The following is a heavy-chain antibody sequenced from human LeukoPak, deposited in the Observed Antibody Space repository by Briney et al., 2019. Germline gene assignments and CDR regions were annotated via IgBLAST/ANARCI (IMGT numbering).Heavy chain of an antibody. CDR1: GDSISSGGYY. V-gene: IGHV4-31*03. CDR2: IYYSGIT. Sequence: PSQTLSLTCTVSGDSISSGGYYWTWIRQHPGKGLEWIGNIYYSGITYYNPSLRSRVTISVDTSKNQFSLKLSSVTAAGTAVYYCARASDYGANYLDYWGQGTLVTVSS. J-gene: IGHJ4*02. CDR3: ARASDYGANYLDY. D-gene: IGHD4/OR15-4a*01.